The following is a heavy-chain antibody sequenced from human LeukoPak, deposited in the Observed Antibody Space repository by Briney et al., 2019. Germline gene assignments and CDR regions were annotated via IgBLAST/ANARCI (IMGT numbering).Heavy chain of an antibody. CDR1: GFTVSSNY. Sequence: GGSLRLSCAASGFTVSSNYMSWVRQAPGKGLEWVSVIYSGGSTYYADSVKGRFTISRDNSKNTLYLQMNSLRAEDTAVYYCAKDFTVTTVYYYYYGMDVWGQGTTVTVSS. V-gene: IGHV3-53*05. CDR2: IYSGGST. CDR3: AKDFTVTTVYYYYYGMDV. D-gene: IGHD4-17*01. J-gene: IGHJ6*02.